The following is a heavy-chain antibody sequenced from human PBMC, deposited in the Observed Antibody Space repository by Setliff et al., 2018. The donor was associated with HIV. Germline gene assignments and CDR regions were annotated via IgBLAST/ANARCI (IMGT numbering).Heavy chain of an antibody. CDR2: IYGGDSDT. Sequence: GESLKISCKGSGYSFASYWIAWVRQMPGQGLEWMGSIYGGDSDTRYSPSFQGQVTISADKSISTAYLQWSSLKASDTAMYYCARRLRYSGSFLTTYYFDSWGQGALVTAPQ. D-gene: IGHD1-26*01. J-gene: IGHJ4*02. V-gene: IGHV5-51*01. CDR1: GYSFASYW. CDR3: ARRLRYSGSFLTTYYFDS.